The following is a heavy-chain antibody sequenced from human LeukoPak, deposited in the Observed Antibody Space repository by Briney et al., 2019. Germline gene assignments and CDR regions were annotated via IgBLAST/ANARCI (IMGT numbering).Heavy chain of an antibody. CDR2: SRDNGNSNST. V-gene: IGHV3-72*01. Sequence: AGGSLRLSCAASGFTFRDHYIDWVRQAPGKGLEWVGRSRDNGNSNSTAYAASVRGSFTILRDDSKNSVYLQMNSLKSEDTAVYYWTGLGIEPRDFDNGGEGTLVTVSS. D-gene: IGHD3-9*01. CDR1: GFTFRDHY. CDR3: TGLGIEPRDFDN. J-gene: IGHJ4*02.